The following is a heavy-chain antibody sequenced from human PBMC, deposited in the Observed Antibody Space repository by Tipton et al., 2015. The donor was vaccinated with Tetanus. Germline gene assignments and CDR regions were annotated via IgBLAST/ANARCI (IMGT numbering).Heavy chain of an antibody. J-gene: IGHJ5*02. CDR2: IYHSGST. Sequence: TLSLTCTVSGGSIRSGGYSWSWIRQPPGKGLEWIGYIYHSGSTYYNPSLKSRVTISVDISKNQFSLKLSSVTAADTAVYYCARAAKDSIDMIRGAAPNWFDPWGQGILVTVSS. V-gene: IGHV4-30-2*01. CDR3: ARAAKDSIDMIRGAAPNWFDP. CDR1: GGSIRSGGYS. D-gene: IGHD3-10*01.